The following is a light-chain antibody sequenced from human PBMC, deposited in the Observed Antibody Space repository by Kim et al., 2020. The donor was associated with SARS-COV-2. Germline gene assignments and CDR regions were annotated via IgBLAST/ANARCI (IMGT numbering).Light chain of an antibody. CDR1: SGHSSYA. V-gene: IGLV4-69*01. CDR3: QTWGTRIRV. Sequence: QLVLTQSPSASASLGASVKLTCTLSSGHSSYAIAWHQQQPEKGPRYLMKLNSDGSHSKGDGIPDRFSGSSSGAVRYLTISSLQSEDEADYYCQTWGTRIRVFGTGTKVTVL. J-gene: IGLJ1*01. CDR2: LNSDGSH.